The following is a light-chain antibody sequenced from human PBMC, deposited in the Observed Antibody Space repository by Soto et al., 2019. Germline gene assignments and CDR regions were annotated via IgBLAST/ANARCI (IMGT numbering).Light chain of an antibody. J-gene: IGLJ3*02. CDR1: SGHSSYA. CDR3: QTWGTGIRWV. CDR2: LNSDGSH. V-gene: IGLV4-69*01. Sequence: QLVLTQSPSASASLGASVKLTCTLSSGHSSYAIAWHQQQPEKGPRYLMKLNSDGSHSKGDGIPDRFSGSSSGAERYLTISSLKSEDEADYYCQTWGTGIRWVFGGGTKVTVL.